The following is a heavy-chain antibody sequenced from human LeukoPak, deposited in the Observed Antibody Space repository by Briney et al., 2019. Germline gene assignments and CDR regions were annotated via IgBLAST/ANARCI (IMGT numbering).Heavy chain of an antibody. V-gene: IGHV3-48*03. CDR1: GFMFSSYE. CDR3: ARDRRWLQLPLLDY. CDR2: ISSSGNTI. Sequence: GGSLRLSCAASGFMFSSYEMNWVRQAPGKGLEWVSYISSSGNTIYYADSVKGRFTISRDNAKNSFYLQMNSLRAEDTAVYYCARDRRWLQLPLLDYWGQGNLVTVSP. D-gene: IGHD5-24*01. J-gene: IGHJ4*02.